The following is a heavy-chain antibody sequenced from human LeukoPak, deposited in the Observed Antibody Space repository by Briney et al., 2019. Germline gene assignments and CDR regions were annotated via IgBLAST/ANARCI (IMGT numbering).Heavy chain of an antibody. V-gene: IGHV3-23*01. CDR2: ISAGSDVI. D-gene: IGHD3-22*01. J-gene: IGHJ3*02. CDR1: GFTFTSCA. CDR3: ARDEGPDYYDSSGPLDAFDI. Sequence: GGSLRLSCAASGFTFTSCAMSWVRQAPGKGLEWVSAISAGSDVIYYADSVKGRFAISRDNSKNTVYLQMDSLRAEDTAVYYCARDEGPDYYDSSGPLDAFDIWGQGTMVTVSS.